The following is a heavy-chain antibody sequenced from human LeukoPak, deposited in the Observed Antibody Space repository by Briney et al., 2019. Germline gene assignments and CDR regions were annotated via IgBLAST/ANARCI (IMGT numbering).Heavy chain of an antibody. Sequence: PGGSLRLSCAASGFTFSSYAMSWVPQAPGKGREWVSSISASGGTTYYADSVKGRFTISRDNSKNTLYLQMNNLGAEDTAVYYCAKASRRLPSAVYYYYYYMDVWGKGTTVTVSS. D-gene: IGHD2/OR15-2a*01. V-gene: IGHV3-23*01. CDR3: AKASRRLPSAVYYYYYYMDV. CDR2: ISASGGTT. CDR1: GFTFSSYA. J-gene: IGHJ6*03.